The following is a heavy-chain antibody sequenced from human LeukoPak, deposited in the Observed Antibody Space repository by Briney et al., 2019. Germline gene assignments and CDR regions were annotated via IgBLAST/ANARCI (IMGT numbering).Heavy chain of an antibody. Sequence: RASLKVSCKASGYTFTGYYMHWVRQAPGQGLEWMGWINPNSGGTNYAHKFQGWVTMTRDTSITTAYMELSRLRSHDTAVYYCARAGIVGAKTLGLRSDFDIWGQGTMVTVSS. J-gene: IGHJ3*02. V-gene: IGHV1-2*04. CDR3: ARAGIVGAKTLGLRSDFDI. CDR1: GYTFTGYY. CDR2: INPNSGGT. D-gene: IGHD1-26*01.